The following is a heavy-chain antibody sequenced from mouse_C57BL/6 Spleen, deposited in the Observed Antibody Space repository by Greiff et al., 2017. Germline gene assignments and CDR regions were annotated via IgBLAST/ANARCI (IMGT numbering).Heavy chain of an antibody. Sequence: QVQLQQPGAELVMPGASVKLSCKASGYTFTSYWMHWVKQRPGQGLEWIGEIDPSDSYTNYNQKFKGKSTLTVDKSSSTAYMQLSSLTSEDSAVYYCARSKITTDYYAMDYWGQGTSVTVSS. CDR2: IDPSDSYT. V-gene: IGHV1-69*01. J-gene: IGHJ4*01. CDR1: GYTFTSYW. CDR3: ARSKITTDYYAMDY. D-gene: IGHD2-4*01.